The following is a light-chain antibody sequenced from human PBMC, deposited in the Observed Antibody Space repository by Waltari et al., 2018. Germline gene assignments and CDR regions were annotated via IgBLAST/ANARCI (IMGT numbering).Light chain of an antibody. CDR2: WAS. J-gene: IGKJ3*01. Sequence: DIVMTQSPDSLAVSLGERATINCKSSQSVLYRSNNKNYLAWYQQKPGQPPKLLIYWASTRESGVPERFSGNGSGTDFTLTISSLQAGDVAVYYCQQYYSIPFTFGPGTKVDIK. CDR1: QSVLYRSNNKNY. CDR3: QQYYSIPFT. V-gene: IGKV4-1*01.